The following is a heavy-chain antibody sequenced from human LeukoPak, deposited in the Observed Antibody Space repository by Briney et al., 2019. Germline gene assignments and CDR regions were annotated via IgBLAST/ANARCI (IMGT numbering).Heavy chain of an antibody. J-gene: IGHJ6*03. D-gene: IGHD3-10*01. CDR1: GGSISSYY. V-gene: IGHV4-59*01. CDR2: IYYSGST. CDR3: ARAYYYGSGSRRDYYYYYMDV. Sequence: SETLSLTCTVSGGSISSYYWSWIRQPPGKGLEWIGYIYYSGSTNYNPSLKSRVTISVDTSKNQFSLKLSSVTAADTAVYYCARAYYYGSGSRRDYYYYYMDVWGKGTTVTVSS.